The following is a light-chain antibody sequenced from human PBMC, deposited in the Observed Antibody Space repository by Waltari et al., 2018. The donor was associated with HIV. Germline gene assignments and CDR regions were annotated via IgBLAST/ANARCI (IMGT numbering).Light chain of an antibody. V-gene: IGLV2-14*03. CDR2: DVI. CDR3: SSYTSSSPYA. J-gene: IGLJ1*01. Sequence: SALTQPASVSGSVGQSITISCTVTSSDRGWYNYVSWYQQHPAKAPNLPIYDVIHRPSGVASRFSGSKSGNTASLTISVLQAEDEADYYCSSYTSSSPYAFGTGTKVTVL. CDR1: SSDRGWYNY.